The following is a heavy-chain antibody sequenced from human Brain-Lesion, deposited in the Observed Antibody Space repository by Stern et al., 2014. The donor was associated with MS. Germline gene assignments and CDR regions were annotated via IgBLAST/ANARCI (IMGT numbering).Heavy chain of an antibody. V-gene: IGHV3-21*01. CDR1: GFTFNSYS. J-gene: IGHJ6*02. D-gene: IGHD2-2*01. Sequence: EVQLEESGGGLVKPGGSLRLSCEASGFTFNSYSMNWVRQAPGKGLALVSSISVGTDYIYYADSVKGRFTISRDNAKNSLFLQMNALRAKDTGVYYCARVDCSGTNCFYYYYGMDVWGQGTTVTVSS. CDR2: ISVGTDYI. CDR3: ARVDCSGTNCFYYYYGMDV.